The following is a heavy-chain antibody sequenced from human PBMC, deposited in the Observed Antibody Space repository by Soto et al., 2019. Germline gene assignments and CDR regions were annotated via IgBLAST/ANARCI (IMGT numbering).Heavy chain of an antibody. V-gene: IGHV1-46*01. D-gene: IGHD2-15*01. CDR3: ARVRGGGSEYFFDY. Sequence: ASVKVSCKASGYTFTRYNVHWVRQAPGQGLEWMAIIDPSGGTTYYVQKFEGRVTLTTDTSTSTVYMELSSLRSDDTAVYYCARVRGGGSEYFFDYWGQGTLVTVSS. CDR2: IDPSGGTT. CDR1: GYTFTRYN. J-gene: IGHJ4*02.